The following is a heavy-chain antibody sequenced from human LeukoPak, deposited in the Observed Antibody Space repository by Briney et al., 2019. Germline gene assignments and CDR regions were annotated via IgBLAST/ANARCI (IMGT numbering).Heavy chain of an antibody. CDR1: GASISSSY. J-gene: IGHJ1*01. D-gene: IGHD3-22*01. V-gene: IGHV4-4*07. Sequence: PSETLSLTCTVSGASISSSYCTWIRQSAGEGLEWLGRMSSGGSTTYNPSFKGRVTMSLDTSKRQFSLNLSSVTAADTAVYFCARDQTHYVSSGYYYVTYLQHWGQGILVTVSS. CDR3: ARDQTHYVSSGYYYVTYLQH. CDR2: MSSGGST.